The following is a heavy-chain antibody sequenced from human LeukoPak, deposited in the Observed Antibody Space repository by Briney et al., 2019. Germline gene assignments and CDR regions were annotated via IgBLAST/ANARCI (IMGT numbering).Heavy chain of an antibody. J-gene: IGHJ5*02. V-gene: IGHV1-58*02. CDR3: AAGVYDYAWGSYRPIRFDP. CDR2: IVVCSGNT. D-gene: IGHD3-16*02. Sequence: SVKVSCKASGFTFTSSAMQWVRQARGQRLEWIGWIVVCSGNTNYAQKFQERVTITRDMSTSTAYMELSSLRSEDTAVYYCAAGVYDYAWGSYRPIRFDPWGQGTLVTVSS. CDR1: GFTFTSSA.